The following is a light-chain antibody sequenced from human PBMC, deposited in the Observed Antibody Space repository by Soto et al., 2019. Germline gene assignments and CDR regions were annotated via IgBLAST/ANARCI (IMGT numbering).Light chain of an antibody. J-gene: IGLJ1*01. Sequence: QSVLTQPASVSGSPGQSITISCTGTSSDVGSYNLVSWYQQHPGKAPKLMIYEVSKRPSGVSNRFSGSKSGNTASLTISGLQAEDEADYYCCSDAGSSTFLYVFGTGTKVTVL. V-gene: IGLV2-23*02. CDR2: EVS. CDR1: SSDVGSYNL. CDR3: CSDAGSSTFLYV.